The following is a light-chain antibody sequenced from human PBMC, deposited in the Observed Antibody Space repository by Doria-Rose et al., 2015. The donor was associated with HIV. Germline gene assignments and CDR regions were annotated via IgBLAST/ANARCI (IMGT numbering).Light chain of an antibody. Sequence: TQSPGTLSLSPGERATLSCRASQSFSSTYLAWYQQKPGQAPSLLIYDGSTRDTGIPDRFSASGSGTDFTLTSNRLEPEDFALYYCHQYGTSWTFGQGTKVEI. CDR2: DGS. V-gene: IGKV3-20*01. J-gene: IGKJ1*01. CDR3: HQYGTSWT. CDR1: QSFSSTY.